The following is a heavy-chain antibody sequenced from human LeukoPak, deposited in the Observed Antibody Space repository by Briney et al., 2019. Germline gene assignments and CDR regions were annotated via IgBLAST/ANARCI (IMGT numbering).Heavy chain of an antibody. Sequence: GGSLRLSCAASGFTFSSYGMHWVRQAPGKGLEWVAVISYDGSNKYYADSVKGRFTISRDNSKNTLYLQMNSLRAEDTAVYYCAKVHSSSWYGSLSPADYWGQGTLVTVSS. V-gene: IGHV3-30*18. CDR3: AKVHSSSWYGSLSPADY. CDR1: GFTFSSYG. J-gene: IGHJ4*02. CDR2: ISYDGSNK. D-gene: IGHD6-13*01.